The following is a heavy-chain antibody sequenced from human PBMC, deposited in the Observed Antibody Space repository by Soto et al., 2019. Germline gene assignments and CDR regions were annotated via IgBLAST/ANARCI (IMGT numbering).Heavy chain of an antibody. CDR1: EYSITGYY. CDR3: ARDASSSHDYLRQWYFGY. CDR2: INPNSGGT. D-gene: IGHD4-17*01. J-gene: IGHJ4*02. Sequence: SMTVAGRACEYSITGYYMYWVRQAPGQGLEWMGWINPNSGGTNYAQKFQGRVTMTRDTSISTAYMELSRLRSDDTAVYYCARDASSSHDYLRQWYFGYSGQGTLVTVSS. V-gene: IGHV1-2*02.